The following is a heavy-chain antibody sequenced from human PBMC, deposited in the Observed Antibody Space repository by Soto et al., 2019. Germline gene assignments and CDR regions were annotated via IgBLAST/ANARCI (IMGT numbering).Heavy chain of an antibody. CDR1: GYTFTSYG. J-gene: IGHJ6*02. V-gene: IGHV1-18*04. CDR2: ISAYNGNT. Sequence: GASVKVSCKASGYTFTSYGISWVRQAPGQGLEWMGWISAYNGNTNYAQKLQGRVTMTTDTSTSTAYVELRSLRSDDTAVYYCARDNYCSSTSCYYGYYYYGMDVWGQGTTVTVSS. D-gene: IGHD2-2*01. CDR3: ARDNYCSSTSCYYGYYYYGMDV.